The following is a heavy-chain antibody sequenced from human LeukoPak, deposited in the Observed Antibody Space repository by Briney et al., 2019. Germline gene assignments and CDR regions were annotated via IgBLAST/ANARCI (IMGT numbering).Heavy chain of an antibody. Sequence: GASVKVSCKAAGYTFINYGISWVRQAPGQGLEWMGWVSADNGNTRYGEQFQGRITMTTDTSTNTAYMELRSLRSDDTAVYYCARAARSTLGFDPWGQGTLVTASS. CDR2: VSADNGNT. CDR1: GYTFINYG. D-gene: IGHD1-26*01. CDR3: ARAARSTLGFDP. J-gene: IGHJ5*02. V-gene: IGHV1-18*01.